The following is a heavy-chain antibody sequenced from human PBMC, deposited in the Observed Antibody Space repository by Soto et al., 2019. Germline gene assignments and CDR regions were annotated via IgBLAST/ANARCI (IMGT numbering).Heavy chain of an antibody. CDR3: AKGGVNIPLDY. J-gene: IGHJ4*02. Sequence: LRLSCAASGFTFSSYAMSWVRQAPGKGLEWVSAISGSGGSTYYADSVKGRFTISRDNFKNTLYVQMNSLRAEDTAVYYCAKGGVNIPLDYWGQGTLVTVSS. V-gene: IGHV3-23*01. D-gene: IGHD3-16*01. CDR1: GFTFSSYA. CDR2: ISGSGGST.